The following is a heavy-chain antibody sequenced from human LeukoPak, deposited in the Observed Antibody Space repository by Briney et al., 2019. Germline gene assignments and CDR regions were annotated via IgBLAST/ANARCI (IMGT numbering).Heavy chain of an antibody. Sequence: ASVKVSCKASGYTFTSYDINWLRQATGQGLEWMGWMNPNSGNTGYAQKLQGRVTMTTDTSTSTAYMELRSLRSDDTAVYYCARDRIVVVTAILYYYGMDVWGQGTTVTVSS. CDR1: GYTFTSYD. D-gene: IGHD2-21*02. CDR2: MNPNSGNT. CDR3: ARDRIVVVTAILYYYGMDV. V-gene: IGHV1-8*01. J-gene: IGHJ6*02.